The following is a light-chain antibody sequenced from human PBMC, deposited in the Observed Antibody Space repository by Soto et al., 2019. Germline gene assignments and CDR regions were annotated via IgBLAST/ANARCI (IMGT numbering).Light chain of an antibody. CDR3: QQRSNWPPKYT. CDR2: DAS. J-gene: IGKJ2*01. Sequence: EIVLTQSPVTLSLSPGERATLSCRTSQSVSSYLAWYQQKPGQAPRLLIYDASNRDNGIPGRLSGSGSGTDFTLTISSLEPEDFAVYYYQQRSNWPPKYTFGQGTKLEIK. CDR1: QSVSSY. V-gene: IGKV3-11*01.